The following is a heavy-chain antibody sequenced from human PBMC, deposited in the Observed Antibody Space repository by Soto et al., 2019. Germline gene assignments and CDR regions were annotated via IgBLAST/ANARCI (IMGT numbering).Heavy chain of an antibody. CDR3: ARGRITMPPSPIDFDI. D-gene: IGHD3-10*01. Sequence: ASVKVSCKASGYTFTGYYMHWVRQAPGQGLEWMGWINPNSGGTNYAQKFQGWVTMTRDTSISTAYMELSRLRSDDTAVYYCARGRITMPPSPIDFDIWGQGTMVTVSS. CDR2: INPNSGGT. CDR1: GYTFTGYY. J-gene: IGHJ3*02. V-gene: IGHV1-2*04.